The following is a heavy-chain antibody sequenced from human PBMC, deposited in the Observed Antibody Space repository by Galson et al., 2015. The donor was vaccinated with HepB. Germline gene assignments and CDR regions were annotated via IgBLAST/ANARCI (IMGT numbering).Heavy chain of an antibody. CDR2: ISGSGGST. CDR3: ARAAGILKAFDI. CDR1: GFTFSSYA. Sequence: SLRLSCAASGFTFSSYAMSWVRQAPGKGLEWVSAISGSGGSTYYADSVKGRFTISRDNSKNTLYLQMNSLRAEDTAVYYCARAAGILKAFDIWGQGTMVTVSS. V-gene: IGHV3-23*01. D-gene: IGHD3-10*01. J-gene: IGHJ3*02.